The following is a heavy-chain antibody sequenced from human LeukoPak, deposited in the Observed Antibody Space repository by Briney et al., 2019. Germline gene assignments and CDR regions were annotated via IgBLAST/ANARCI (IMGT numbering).Heavy chain of an antibody. D-gene: IGHD2-15*01. V-gene: IGHV3-69-1*01. CDR1: GFTFSTYT. J-gene: IGHJ4*02. Sequence: GSLRLSCAASGFTFSTYTMNWVRQAPGKGLEWVSTVSDSSDVHYSDSVKGRFTISRDNAKNSLYLQMNSLRAEDTAVYYCASWGYCSGGSCWGQGTLVTVSS. CDR2: VSDSSDV. CDR3: ASWGYCSGGSC.